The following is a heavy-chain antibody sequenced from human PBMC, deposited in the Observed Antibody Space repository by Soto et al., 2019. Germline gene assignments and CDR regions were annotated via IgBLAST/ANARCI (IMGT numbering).Heavy chain of an antibody. V-gene: IGHV1-69*05. CDR2: IIPIFGTV. Sequence: QVQLVQSGAEVKKPGSSVKVSCKASGGTFSNYPISWVRQAPGQGLEWMGGIIPIFGTVNYAQKFKGRVTITSDELTSTAYMELSSLRSEETAVYYCARGNHRWLPWWYFDLWGRGTLVTVSS. J-gene: IGHJ2*01. CDR1: GGTFSNYP. D-gene: IGHD5-12*01. CDR3: ARGNHRWLPWWYFDL.